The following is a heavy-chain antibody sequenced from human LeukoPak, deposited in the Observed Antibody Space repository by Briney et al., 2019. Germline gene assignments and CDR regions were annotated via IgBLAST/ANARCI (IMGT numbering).Heavy chain of an antibody. CDR1: GFTVSSNY. J-gene: IGHJ4*02. Sequence: PGGSLRLSCAASGFTVSSNYMSWVRQAPGKELEWVSVIYSGGATYYTDSVKGRFTISRDNSKNTLYLQMNSLRAEDTAVYYCARGGYDSGSYYKGPLYYFDYWGQGTLVTVSS. CDR2: IYSGGAT. CDR3: ARGGYDSGSYYKGPLYYFDY. D-gene: IGHD3-10*01. V-gene: IGHV3-53*01.